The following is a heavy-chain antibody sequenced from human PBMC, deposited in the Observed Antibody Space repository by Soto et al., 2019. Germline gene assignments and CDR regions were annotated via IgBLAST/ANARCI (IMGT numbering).Heavy chain of an antibody. CDR2: IYPGDSDT. J-gene: IGHJ6*02. CDR3: ARRTGGYYYGMDV. CDR1: GYSFTSYW. V-gene: IGHV5-51*01. Sequence: PGESLKVSCKGSGYSFTSYWIGWVRQMPGKGLEGMGIIYPGDSDTRYSPSFQGQVTISADKSISTAYLQWSSLKASDTAMYYCARRTGGYYYGMDVWGQGTTVTVSS. D-gene: IGHD1-26*01.